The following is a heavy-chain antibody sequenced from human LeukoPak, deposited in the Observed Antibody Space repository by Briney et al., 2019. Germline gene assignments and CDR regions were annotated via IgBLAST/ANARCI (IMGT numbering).Heavy chain of an antibody. D-gene: IGHD6-13*01. Sequence: PGGSLRLSCAASGFAFSTFWMGWVRQAPGKGLEWVANIKQDGSEKSYADSLKARFTISRDNGKNSLYLQMNSLRADDTAVYYCAGWDRSHWSDYWGQGTVVTVSS. V-gene: IGHV3-7*01. CDR2: IKQDGSEK. CDR3: AGWDRSHWSDY. J-gene: IGHJ4*02. CDR1: GFAFSTFW.